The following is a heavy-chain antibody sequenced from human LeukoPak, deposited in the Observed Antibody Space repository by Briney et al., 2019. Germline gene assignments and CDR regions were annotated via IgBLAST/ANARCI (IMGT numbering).Heavy chain of an antibody. J-gene: IGHJ4*02. V-gene: IGHV4-34*01. CDR3: ASSTTWGDYFDY. D-gene: IGHD1-1*01. CDR1: GGSFSGYY. CDR2: INHSGST. Sequence: SETLSLTCAVYGGSFSGYYWSWIRQPPGKGLEWIGEINHSGSTNYNPSLKSRVTISVDTSKNQFSLKLSSVTAADTAVYYCASSTTWGDYFDYWGQGTLVTVSS.